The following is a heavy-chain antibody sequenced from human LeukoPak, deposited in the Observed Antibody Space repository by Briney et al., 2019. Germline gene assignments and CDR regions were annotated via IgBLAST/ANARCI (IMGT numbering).Heavy chain of an antibody. J-gene: IGHJ4*02. CDR3: ARGADEAHY. D-gene: IGHD5-24*01. CDR2: IYYSVST. Sequence: PSETLSLTCTVSGGSISSYYWSWIRQPPGKGREWIGYIYYSVSTNYNPSLKSRVTISVDTSKNQFSLKLSSVTAADTAVYYCARGADEAHYWGQGTLVTVSS. CDR1: GGSISSYY. V-gene: IGHV4-59*01.